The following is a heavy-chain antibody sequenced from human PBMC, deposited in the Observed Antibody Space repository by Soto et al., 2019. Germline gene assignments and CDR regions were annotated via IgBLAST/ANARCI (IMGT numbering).Heavy chain of an antibody. D-gene: IGHD4-17*01. Sequence: GGSLRLSCAASGFTFSSYAMHWVRQAPGKGLEWVAVISYDGSNKYYADSVKGRFTISRDNSKNTLYLQMNSLRAEDTAVYYCARNNGRGDHYYYYGMDVWGQGTTVTVSS. CDR2: ISYDGSNK. CDR1: GFTFSSYA. J-gene: IGHJ6*02. CDR3: ARNNGRGDHYYYYGMDV. V-gene: IGHV3-30-3*01.